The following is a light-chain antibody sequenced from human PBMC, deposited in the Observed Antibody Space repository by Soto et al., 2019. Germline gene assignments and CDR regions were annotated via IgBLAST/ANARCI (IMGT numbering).Light chain of an antibody. V-gene: IGLV2-11*01. J-gene: IGLJ1*01. CDR1: SSDVGGYNF. Sequence: QSALTQPRSVSGSPGQSVTISCTGTSSDVGGYNFVSWYQQHPGKAPNLIIYDVSKRPSGVPDRFSGSKSGNTASLTISGLQAEDEADYYCCSYGGHYTSVFGTGTKLTVL. CDR3: CSYGGHYTSV. CDR2: DVS.